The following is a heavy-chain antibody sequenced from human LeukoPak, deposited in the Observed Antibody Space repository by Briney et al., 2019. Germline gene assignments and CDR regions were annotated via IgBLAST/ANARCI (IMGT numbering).Heavy chain of an antibody. CDR1: GGSISSSSYY. V-gene: IGHV4-39*07. J-gene: IGHJ4*02. Sequence: SETLSLTCAVSGGSISSSSYYWGWIRQPPGKGLEWIGSIYYSGSTYYNPSLKSRVTISVDTSKNQFSLKLSSVTAADTAVYYCASQIAAADTVYYWGQGTLVTVSS. CDR3: ASQIAAADTVYY. CDR2: IYYSGST. D-gene: IGHD6-13*01.